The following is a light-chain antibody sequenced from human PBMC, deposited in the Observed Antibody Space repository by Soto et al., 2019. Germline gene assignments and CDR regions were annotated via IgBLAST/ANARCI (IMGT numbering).Light chain of an antibody. CDR3: QSYDSSLSGSNYV. CDR1: SSNIGAGYA. V-gene: IGLV1-40*01. J-gene: IGLJ1*01. CDR2: GDT. Sequence: QLVLTQPPSVSGAPGQRVTISCTGSSSNIGAGYAVHWYQQLPGTAPKLLTHGDTNRPSGVPDRFSGSKSGTSASLAITGLQAEDEADYYCQSYDSSLSGSNYVFGTGTKLTVL.